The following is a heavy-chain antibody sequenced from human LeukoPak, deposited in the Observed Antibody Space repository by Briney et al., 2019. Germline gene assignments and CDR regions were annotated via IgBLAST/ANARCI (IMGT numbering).Heavy chain of an antibody. J-gene: IGHJ3*02. Sequence: ASVKVSCKASGYTFTNYYMHWVRQAPGQGLEWMGIINPSDGSTNYAQQFQGRVTMTRDTSTSTVYMDLSSLRSEDTAVYYCGNQLRGDAFDIWGQGTMVTVSS. CDR2: INPSDGST. CDR3: GNQLRGDAFDI. CDR1: GYTFTNYY. D-gene: IGHD4-17*01. V-gene: IGHV1-46*01.